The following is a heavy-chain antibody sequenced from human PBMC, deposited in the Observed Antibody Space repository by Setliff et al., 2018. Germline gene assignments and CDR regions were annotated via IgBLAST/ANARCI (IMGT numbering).Heavy chain of an antibody. V-gene: IGHV4-30-4*08. Sequence: SETLSLTCTVSGDSISSGDYLWSWIRQPPGKGLEWIAHIYHSGSAYYNPSLKSRVTMSVDTSKNQFSLHLTSVTAADTAVYYCAREVGTSTSSDAFDVWGQGMMVTVSS. CDR2: IYHSGSA. D-gene: IGHD1-26*01. CDR3: AREVGTSTSSDAFDV. CDR1: GDSISSGDYL. J-gene: IGHJ3*01.